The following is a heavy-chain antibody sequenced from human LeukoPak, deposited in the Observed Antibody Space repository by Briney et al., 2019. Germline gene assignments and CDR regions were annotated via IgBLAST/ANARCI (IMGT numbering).Heavy chain of an antibody. J-gene: IGHJ4*02. D-gene: IGHD6-6*01. CDR2: MNPNSGNT. CDR1: GYTFTNYD. CDR3: ARTAARRFDY. Sequence: GASVTVSCTTSGYTFTNYDINWVRQATGQGLEWMGWMNPNSGNTGYAQKFQGRVTMTRNISTSTAYMELSSLRSDDTAVYYCARTAARRFDYWGQGTLVTVSS. V-gene: IGHV1-8*01.